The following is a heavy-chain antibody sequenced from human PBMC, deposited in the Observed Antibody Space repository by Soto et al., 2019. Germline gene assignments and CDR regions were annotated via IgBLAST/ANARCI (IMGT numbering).Heavy chain of an antibody. CDR1: SYTSADFG. Sequence: GASVKESCKASSYTSADFGISWVRQAPGQGLEWMGWVSGNNGASNPAPKVQGRITMTLDTSTGVSYMALRSLRSDDTAIYYCVRDQKYFRVNGNWFDSWGQGTLVTVSS. CDR3: VRDQKYFRVNGNWFDS. V-gene: IGHV1-18*04. CDR2: VSGNNGAS. D-gene: IGHD2-2*01. J-gene: IGHJ5*01.